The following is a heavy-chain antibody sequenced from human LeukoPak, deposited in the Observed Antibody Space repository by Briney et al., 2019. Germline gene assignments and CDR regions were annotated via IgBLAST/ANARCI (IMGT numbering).Heavy chain of an antibody. V-gene: IGHV3-23*01. D-gene: IGHD3-10*01. CDR1: GFTFSSYA. J-gene: IGHJ4*02. CDR3: AKVSGIGRVFITKVRGVPRYFDY. CDR2: ISGSGGST. Sequence: GGSLRLSCAASGFTFSSYAMSWVRQAPGKGLEWVSAISGSGGSTYYADSVKGRFTISRDNSKNTLYLQMNSLRAEDTAVYYCAKVSGIGRVFITKVRGVPRYFDYWGQGTLVTVSS.